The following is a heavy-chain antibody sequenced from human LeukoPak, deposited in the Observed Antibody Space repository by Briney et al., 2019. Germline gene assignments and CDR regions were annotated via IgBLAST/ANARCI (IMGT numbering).Heavy chain of an antibody. Sequence: GGSLRLFCAASGFTFSSYWMHWVRQAPGEGLVWVSRIKSDGSVTWYADSVKGRFTISRDNAKNMLYLQMNSLRDEDTAVYFCARDHDAVGTTIDHWGQGTLVTVSS. CDR1: GFTFSSYW. V-gene: IGHV3-74*01. D-gene: IGHD1-14*01. CDR2: IKSDGSVT. CDR3: ARDHDAVGTTIDH. J-gene: IGHJ4*02.